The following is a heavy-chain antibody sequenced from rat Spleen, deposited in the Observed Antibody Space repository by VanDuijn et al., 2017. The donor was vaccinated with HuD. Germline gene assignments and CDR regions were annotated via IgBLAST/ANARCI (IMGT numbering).Heavy chain of an antibody. CDR3: ARHPQLGVFWYFDF. CDR1: GFTFNNYW. Sequence: EVQLVESGGGLVQPGRSLKLSCVASGFTFNNYWMSWIRQAPGKGLEWIASISNTGGSFAYADSVKGRFIISRDNAQDTLYLHMDSLRSEDTATYYCARHPQLGVFWYFDFWGPGTMVTVSS. V-gene: IGHV5-31*01. J-gene: IGHJ1*01. CDR2: ISNTGGSF. D-gene: IGHD5-1*01.